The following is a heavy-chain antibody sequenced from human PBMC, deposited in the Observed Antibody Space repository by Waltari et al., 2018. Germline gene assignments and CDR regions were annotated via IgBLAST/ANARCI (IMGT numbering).Heavy chain of an antibody. CDR3: ATSSGF. J-gene: IGHJ4*02. D-gene: IGHD3-10*01. CDR2: ISTKTGKP. V-gene: IGHV7-4-1*01. Sequence: VHLLQSGSDLNKPGDSAKISCKTSGYSFNQYAMNWVRQAPGQGLEWMGWISTKTGKPRYGQDFTGRFVFSLDTSITTAYLQIDRLQTEDTAVYYCATSSGFWGQGTLVAVSS. CDR1: GYSFNQYA.